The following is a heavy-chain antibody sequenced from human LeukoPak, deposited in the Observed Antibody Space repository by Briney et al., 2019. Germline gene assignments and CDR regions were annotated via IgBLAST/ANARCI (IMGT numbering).Heavy chain of an antibody. Sequence: EASVKVSCRASGYSFTNYVINWVRQVPGQGLEWIGWISPYNGNTDYAQKLQGRVTLTTDTSTSTAYRELRSLRPDDTAVYYCARPGTSWYTTYYFDSWGQGTLVTVSS. V-gene: IGHV1-18*01. CDR2: ISPYNGNT. D-gene: IGHD6-13*01. CDR1: GYSFTNYV. CDR3: ARPGTSWYTTYYFDS. J-gene: IGHJ4*02.